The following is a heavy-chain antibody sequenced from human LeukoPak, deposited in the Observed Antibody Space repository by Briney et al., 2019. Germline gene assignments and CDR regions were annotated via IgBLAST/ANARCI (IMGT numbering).Heavy chain of an antibody. J-gene: IGHJ4*02. Sequence: PGGSLRLSCEASGFTFTTYWIHWVRQGPGKGLVWVSRIKYDGSTSNYADSVKGRFTISRDNAKNTVYLQMNSLRVGDTAVYYCAKGTMDGGQYYYDSSGGQGTLVTVSS. CDR2: IKYDGSTS. CDR1: GFTFTTYW. V-gene: IGHV3-74*01. CDR3: AKGTMDGGQYYYDSS. D-gene: IGHD3-22*01.